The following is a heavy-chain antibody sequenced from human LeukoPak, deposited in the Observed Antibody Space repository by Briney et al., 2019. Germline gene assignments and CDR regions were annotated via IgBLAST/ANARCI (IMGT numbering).Heavy chain of an antibody. CDR1: GFSISDHY. Sequence: GGSLRLSCAASGFSISDHYMDWVRQAPGKGLEWVGRVRNKPNGYTTDYGTSVKGRFTISRDDSKNSLYLQMNSLTSEDTAVYHCTRVRHGDYFDYWGQGTLVSVSS. V-gene: IGHV3-72*01. D-gene: IGHD4-17*01. CDR2: VRNKPNGYTT. CDR3: TRVRHGDYFDY. J-gene: IGHJ4*02.